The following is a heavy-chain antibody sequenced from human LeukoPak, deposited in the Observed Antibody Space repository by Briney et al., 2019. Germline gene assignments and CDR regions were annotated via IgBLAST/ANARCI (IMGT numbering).Heavy chain of an antibody. CDR1: GFTFSRNW. Sequence: GGSLRLSCAASGFTFSRNWMTWVRQAPGKGLEWVANIKEDGSEDYYVDSVKGRFIISRDNAKNSMSLQMNSLRAEDTAVYYCARDGPTAYFDYWGQGTLVTVSS. J-gene: IGHJ4*02. CDR2: IKEDGSED. CDR3: ARDGPTAYFDY. D-gene: IGHD5-18*01. V-gene: IGHV3-7*01.